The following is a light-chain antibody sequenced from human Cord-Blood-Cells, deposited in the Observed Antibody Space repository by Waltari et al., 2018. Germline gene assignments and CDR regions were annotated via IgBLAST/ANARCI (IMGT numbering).Light chain of an antibody. CDR2: YAS. Sequence: ELVLTQSPATLSLSPGERAPLSCRASQSVSSYLAWYQQKPGQAPRLLIYYASNRATGIPARFSGSGSGTDFTLTISSLEPEDFAVYYCQQRSNWPPFTFGPGTKVDIK. V-gene: IGKV3-11*01. CDR1: QSVSSY. J-gene: IGKJ3*01. CDR3: QQRSNWPPFT.